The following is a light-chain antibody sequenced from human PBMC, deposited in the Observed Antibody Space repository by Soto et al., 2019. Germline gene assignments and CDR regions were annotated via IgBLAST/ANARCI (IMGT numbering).Light chain of an antibody. CDR2: GAS. CDR1: QSVGSN. CDR3: QQYGNSPWT. Sequence: IVITHSPFTLSMSPGETATLSCRASQSVGSNLAWYQQKPGQAPRLLIYGASDRATGIPDRFSGSGSGTDFTLIISRLEPEDFAVYYCQQYGNSPWTFGQGTKVDI. V-gene: IGKV3-20*01. J-gene: IGKJ1*01.